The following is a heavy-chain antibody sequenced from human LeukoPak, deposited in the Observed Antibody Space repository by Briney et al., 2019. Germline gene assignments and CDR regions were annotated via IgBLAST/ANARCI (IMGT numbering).Heavy chain of an antibody. CDR3: ARSLRDAFDI. J-gene: IGHJ3*02. V-gene: IGHV3-21*06. CDR2: LSGTGRYI. CDR1: GFTFSSYW. Sequence: GGSLRLSCAASGFTFSSYWMSWVRQAPGKGLEWVSSLSGTGRYIYYADLMKGRFTISRDNAKNSLYLQMNSLRAEDTAVYYCARSLRDAFDIWGQGTMVTVSS.